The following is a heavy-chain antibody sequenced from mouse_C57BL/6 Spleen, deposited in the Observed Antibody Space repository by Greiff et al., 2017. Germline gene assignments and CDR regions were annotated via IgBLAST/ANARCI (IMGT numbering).Heavy chain of an antibody. J-gene: IGHJ3*01. V-gene: IGHV1-59*01. D-gene: IGHD1-1*01. CDR1: GYTFTSYW. CDR2: IDPSDSYT. CDR3: ARGSPAWFAY. Sequence: QVQLQQPGAELVRPGTSVKLSCKASGYTFTSYWMHWVKQRPGQGLEWIGVIDPSDSYTNYNQKFKDKATLTVDKSSSTAYMQLSSLTSEDSAVYYCARGSPAWFAYWGQGTLVTVSA.